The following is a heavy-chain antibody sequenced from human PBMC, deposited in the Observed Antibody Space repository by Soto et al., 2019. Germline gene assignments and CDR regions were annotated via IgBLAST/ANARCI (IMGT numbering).Heavy chain of an antibody. CDR2: ISTYNGNT. CDR3: ARGFRVAATRWWFDP. D-gene: IGHD2-15*01. CDR1: GHTFTSYD. Sequence: GASVKVSCKASGHTFTSYDISWVRQAPGQGLEWMGWISTYNGNTNYAQKLQGRVTMTTDTSTSTAYMELRSLRSDDTAVYYCARGFRVAATRWWFDPWGQGTLVTVSS. J-gene: IGHJ5*02. V-gene: IGHV1-18*01.